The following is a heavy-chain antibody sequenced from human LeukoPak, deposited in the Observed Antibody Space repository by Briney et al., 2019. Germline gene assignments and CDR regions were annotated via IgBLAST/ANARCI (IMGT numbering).Heavy chain of an antibody. CDR2: ISSNGVNT. V-gene: IGHV3-64D*06. Sequence: PGGSLRLSCSASGFSFSSYTMHWVRQAPGKGLEYVSGISSNGVNTYYPDSVKGRFTISRDNSKNTLYLQMGSLRPEDTAVYSCVKGDVYTSSGLDYWGQGTLVSVSS. CDR3: VKGDVYTSSGLDY. D-gene: IGHD3-16*01. CDR1: GFSFSSYT. J-gene: IGHJ4*02.